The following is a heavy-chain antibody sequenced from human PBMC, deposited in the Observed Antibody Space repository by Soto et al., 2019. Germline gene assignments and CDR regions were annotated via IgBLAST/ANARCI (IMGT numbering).Heavy chain of an antibody. Sequence: GSLRLSCAASGFTFNTYNMNWVRQAPGKGLEWVSYISSSSSTIFYSDSVKGRFTISRDNAKNSLYLQMNSLRDEDTAVYYCARESRFLEWLSLNWFDPWGQGTLVTVSS. J-gene: IGHJ5*02. CDR3: ARESRFLEWLSLNWFDP. CDR1: GFTFNTYN. D-gene: IGHD3-3*01. V-gene: IGHV3-48*02. CDR2: ISSSSSTI.